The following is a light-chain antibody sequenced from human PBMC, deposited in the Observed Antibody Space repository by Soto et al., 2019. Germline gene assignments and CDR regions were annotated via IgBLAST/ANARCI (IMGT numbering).Light chain of an antibody. Sequence: QSVLTQPASVSGSPGQSITISCTGTSSDVGGYNYVSWYQQHPGKAPKLMIYEVSTRPSGVSNRFSGSKSGNTASLTISGLQAEDEADYYCSSYTSSRTLLFGGGTKLTLL. CDR3: SSYTSSRTLL. CDR2: EVS. J-gene: IGLJ2*01. V-gene: IGLV2-14*01. CDR1: SSDVGGYNY.